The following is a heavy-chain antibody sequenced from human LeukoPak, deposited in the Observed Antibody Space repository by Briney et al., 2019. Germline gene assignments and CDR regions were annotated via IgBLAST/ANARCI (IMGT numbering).Heavy chain of an antibody. CDR3: ARVRCSGGSCPYYCYYYYMDV. CDR1: GGSISSSSYY. J-gene: IGHJ6*03. CDR2: IHYSGST. V-gene: IGHV4-39*07. D-gene: IGHD2-15*01. Sequence: ASETLSLTCTVSGGSISSSSYYWAWIRQPPGKGLEWIGSIHYSGSTYYNPSLQSRVTISIDTSKNQFSLKLRFVTAADTAVYYCARVRCSGGSCPYYCYYYYMDVWGKGTTVTVSS.